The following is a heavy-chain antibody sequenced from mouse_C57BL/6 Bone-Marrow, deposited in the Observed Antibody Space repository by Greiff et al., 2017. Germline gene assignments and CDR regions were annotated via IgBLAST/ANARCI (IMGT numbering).Heavy chain of an antibody. CDR3: ARHGRIYYGYDEGDY. CDR1: GFTFSSYG. Sequence: EVMLVESGGDLVKPGGSLKLSCAASGFTFSSYGMSWVRQTPDKRLEWVATISSGGSYTYYPDSVKGRFTISRDNAKNTLYLQMSSLKSEDTAMYYCARHGRIYYGYDEGDYGGQGTTLTVSS. V-gene: IGHV5-6*02. D-gene: IGHD2-2*01. J-gene: IGHJ2*01. CDR2: ISSGGSYT.